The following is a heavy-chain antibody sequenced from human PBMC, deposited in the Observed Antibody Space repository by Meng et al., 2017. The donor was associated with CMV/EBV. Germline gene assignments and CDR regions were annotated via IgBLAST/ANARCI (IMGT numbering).Heavy chain of an antibody. J-gene: IGHJ2*01. CDR2: IYYSGST. CDR1: GGSISSYY. CDR3: ASAPVLGGFRWYFDL. V-gene: IGHV4-59*01. Sequence: GSLRLSCTVSGGSISSYYWSWIRQPPGKGLEWIGYIYYSGSTNYNPSLKSRVTISVDTSKNQFSLKLSSVTAADTAVYSCASAPVLGGFRWYFDLWGRGTLVTVSS. D-gene: IGHD3-16*01.